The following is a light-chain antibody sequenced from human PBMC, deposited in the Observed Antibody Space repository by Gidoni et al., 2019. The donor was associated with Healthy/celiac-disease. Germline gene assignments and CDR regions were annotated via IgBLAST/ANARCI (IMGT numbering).Light chain of an antibody. CDR1: TSNIGSNP. CDR2: SNS. J-gene: IGLJ2*01. Sequence: QSVLTQPPSASVTPEQTITISCSESTSNIGSNPVNWYQHIPGASPKLLIYSNSQRPSGVPDRFSGSKSGTSASLAISDLQSEDEADYYCATWVDRLNGLTFGGGTKLTVL. CDR3: ATWVDRLNGLT. V-gene: IGLV1-44*01.